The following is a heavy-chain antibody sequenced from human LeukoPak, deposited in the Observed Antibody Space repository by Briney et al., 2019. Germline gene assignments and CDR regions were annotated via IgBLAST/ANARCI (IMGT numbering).Heavy chain of an antibody. CDR1: GGSFSGYY. CDR2: INHSGST. Sequence: SETLSLTCAVYGGSFSGYYWSWIRQPPGKGLEWIGEINHSGSTNYNPSLKSRVTISVDTSKNQFSLKLSSVTAADTAVYYCASAHSGWTEFDYWGQGTLVTVSS. V-gene: IGHV4-34*01. CDR3: ASAHSGWTEFDY. D-gene: IGHD6-19*01. J-gene: IGHJ4*02.